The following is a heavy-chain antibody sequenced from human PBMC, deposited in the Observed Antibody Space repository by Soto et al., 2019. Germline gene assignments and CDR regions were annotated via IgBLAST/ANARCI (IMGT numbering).Heavy chain of an antibody. CDR1: GASIRSYH. J-gene: IGHJ5*02. Sequence: SETLSLTCAVSGASIRSYHWSFLRQPAGKGLEWIGRIQHTGNTDYNPSLKSRVTMSADTSKNQISLKMTSVTAADTAVYFCAKDVSSRRWFDPWGQGVRVTVSS. CDR2: IQHTGNT. V-gene: IGHV4-4*07. D-gene: IGHD3-16*01. CDR3: AKDVSSRRWFDP.